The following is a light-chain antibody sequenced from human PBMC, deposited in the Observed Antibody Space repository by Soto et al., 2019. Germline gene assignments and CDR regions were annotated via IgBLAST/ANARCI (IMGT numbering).Light chain of an antibody. CDR2: GAS. CDR1: QSVSSY. CDR3: QQRSDSWT. V-gene: IGKV3-11*01. Sequence: EIVLTHSPATLSLSPGERATLSFRASQSVSSYLAWYQQKPGQAPRLLIYGASNRATGIPARFSGSGSGTDFTLTISSLEPEDSAVYYCQQRSDSWTFGQGTKVDIK. J-gene: IGKJ1*01.